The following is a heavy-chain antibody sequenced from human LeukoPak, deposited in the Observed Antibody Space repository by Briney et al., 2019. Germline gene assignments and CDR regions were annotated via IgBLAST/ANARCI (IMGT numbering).Heavy chain of an antibody. D-gene: IGHD6-13*01. J-gene: IGHJ4*02. CDR2: IIPILGIA. Sequence: SVKVSCKASGGTFSSYAISWVRQATGQGLEWMGRIIPILGIANYAQKFQGRVTITADKSTSTAYMELSSLRSEDTAVYYCASTPIAAAMFDYWGQGTLVTVSS. CDR3: ASTPIAAAMFDY. CDR1: GGTFSSYA. V-gene: IGHV1-69*04.